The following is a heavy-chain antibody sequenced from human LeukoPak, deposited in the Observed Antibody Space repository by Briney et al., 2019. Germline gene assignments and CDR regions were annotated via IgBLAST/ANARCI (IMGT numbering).Heavy chain of an antibody. J-gene: IGHJ4*02. Sequence: PSETLSLTCTVSGGSISSSSYYWGWIRQPPGKGLEWIGSIYYSGSTYYNPSLKSRVTISVDTSKNQFSLKLSSVTAAVTAVYYCARVIAAAFDYWGQGTLVTVSS. CDR1: GGSISSSSYY. V-gene: IGHV4-39*07. D-gene: IGHD6-6*01. CDR2: IYYSGST. CDR3: ARVIAAAFDY.